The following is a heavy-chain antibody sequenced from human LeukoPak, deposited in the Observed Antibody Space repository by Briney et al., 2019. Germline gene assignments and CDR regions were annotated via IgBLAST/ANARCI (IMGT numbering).Heavy chain of an antibody. D-gene: IGHD5-18*01. J-gene: IGHJ4*02. Sequence: GGSLRLSCAASGFTFSSYAMSWVRQAPGKGLEWVSAISGSGGSTYYADSVKGRFTISRDNSKNTLYLRMNSLRAEDTAVYYCAKRGAGTAMVTIFDYWGQGTLVTVSS. CDR3: AKRGAGTAMVTIFDY. V-gene: IGHV3-23*01. CDR1: GFTFSSYA. CDR2: ISGSGGST.